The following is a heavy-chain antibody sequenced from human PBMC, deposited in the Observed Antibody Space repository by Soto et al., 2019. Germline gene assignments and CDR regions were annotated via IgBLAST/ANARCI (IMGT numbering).Heavy chain of an antibody. Sequence: TSETLSLTCTVSGGSISSSSYYWGWIRQPPGKGLEWIGSIYYSGSTYYNPSLKSRVTISVDTSNNQFSLKLSSVTAADTAVYYCASLTMIVVGLTEYFKHWGQGTLVTVSS. J-gene: IGHJ1*01. CDR1: GGSISSSSYY. CDR2: IYYSGST. D-gene: IGHD3-22*01. CDR3: ASLTMIVVGLTEYFKH. V-gene: IGHV4-39*01.